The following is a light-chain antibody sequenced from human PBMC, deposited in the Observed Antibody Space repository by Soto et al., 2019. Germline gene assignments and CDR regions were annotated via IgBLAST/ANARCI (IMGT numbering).Light chain of an antibody. J-gene: IGLJ7*01. CDR3: STWDDSLTGLV. V-gene: IGLV1-47*01. CDR1: SSNIGSNY. CDR2: KND. Sequence: QSVLTQPPSTSATPGQGVSISCSGSSSNIGSNYVYWYQQLPGRAPRLIMYKNDQRPSGVPDRFSGSKSGTSASLAISGLRSEDEAVYHCSTWDDSLTGLVFGGGTQLTVL.